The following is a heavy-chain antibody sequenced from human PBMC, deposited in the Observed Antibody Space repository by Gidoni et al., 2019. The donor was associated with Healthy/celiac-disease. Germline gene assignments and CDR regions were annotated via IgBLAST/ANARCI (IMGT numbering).Heavy chain of an antibody. CDR1: RGSISSYY. CDR2: FYYSGST. J-gene: IGHJ6*04. D-gene: IGHD5-12*01. CDR3: ARLPGVATPGYYYYYGMDV. V-gene: IGHV4-59*01. Sequence: QVQLQESGPGLVKPSETLSLTCPVSRGSISSYYWSWIRQPPGKGLEWLGYFYYSGSTNYNPSLKSRVTISVDTSKNQFSLKLSSVTAADTAVYYCARLPGVATPGYYYYYGMDVWGKGTTVTVSS.